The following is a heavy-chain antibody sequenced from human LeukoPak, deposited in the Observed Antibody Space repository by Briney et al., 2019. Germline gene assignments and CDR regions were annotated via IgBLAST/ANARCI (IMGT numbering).Heavy chain of an antibody. CDR2: INPNNGGT. V-gene: IGHV1-2*02. D-gene: IGHD6-19*01. CDR1: GYRFTDYH. Sequence: ASVKVSCKASGYRFTDYHIHWVRQAPGQGLEWMGWINPNNGGTNYAQIFQGRVTMTRDTSISTAYTELSRLRSDDTAVYFCAREPRPRGGWFVSDWGQGTLVTVSS. CDR3: AREPRPRGGWFVSD. J-gene: IGHJ4*02.